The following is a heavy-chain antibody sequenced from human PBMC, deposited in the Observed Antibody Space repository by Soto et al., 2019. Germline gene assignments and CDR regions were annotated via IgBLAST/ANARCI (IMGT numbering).Heavy chain of an antibody. V-gene: IGHV4-59*08. CDR1: GGSIGSYY. D-gene: IGHD5-12*01. Sequence: SETLSLTCTVSGGSIGSYYWSWIRQPPGKGLEWIGYIYYSGSTNYNPSLRSRVTISVDTSKNQFSLKLSSVTAADTAVYYCASGYSGYDYPFDSWGQGTLVTVSS. CDR2: IYYSGST. J-gene: IGHJ4*02. CDR3: ASGYSGYDYPFDS.